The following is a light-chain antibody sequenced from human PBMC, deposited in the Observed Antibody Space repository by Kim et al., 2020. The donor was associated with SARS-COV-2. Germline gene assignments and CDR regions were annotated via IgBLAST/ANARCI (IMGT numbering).Light chain of an antibody. V-gene: IGKV3-11*01. Sequence: PGQRTTRPCRASQSVNSYLAWYQQKPGQRPRLLIYDASDSTTALRARFSSRGSDTGVSLITNSQEREEYAVDYYQQRSNWPPWTFGQGTKVDLK. CDR2: DAS. CDR1: QSVNSY. J-gene: IGKJ1*01. CDR3: QQRSNWPPWT.